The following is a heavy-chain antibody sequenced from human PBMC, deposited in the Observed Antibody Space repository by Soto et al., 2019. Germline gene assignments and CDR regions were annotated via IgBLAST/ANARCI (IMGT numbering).Heavy chain of an antibody. Sequence: QVQLQQWGAGLLTPSETLSLTCAVYGGSLSAYYWSWIRQPPGKGLEWIGEINPSGTTNYNPSLKSRVTISVDTSKNQFSLKLSSVTAADTAVYHCALAPAAHILHWGQGTLVTVSS. D-gene: IGHD2-2*01. J-gene: IGHJ1*01. V-gene: IGHV4-34*01. CDR1: GGSLSAYY. CDR3: ALAPAAHILH. CDR2: INPSGTT.